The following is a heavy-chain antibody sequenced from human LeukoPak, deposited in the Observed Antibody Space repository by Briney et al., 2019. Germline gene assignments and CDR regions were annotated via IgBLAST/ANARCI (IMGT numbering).Heavy chain of an antibody. CDR2: INHSGST. D-gene: IGHD3-3*01. CDR3: ARPQSRVVFDAFDI. V-gene: IGHV4-34*01. J-gene: IGHJ3*02. CDR1: GGSFSGYY. Sequence: SETLSLTCAVYGGSFSGYYWSWIRQPPGKGLEWIGEINHSGSTNYNPSLKSRVTISVDTSKNQFSLKLSSVTAADTAVYYCARPQSRVVFDAFDIWGQGTMVTVSS.